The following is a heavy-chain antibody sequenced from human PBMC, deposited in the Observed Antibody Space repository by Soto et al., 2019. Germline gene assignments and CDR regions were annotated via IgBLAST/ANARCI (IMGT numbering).Heavy chain of an antibody. J-gene: IGHJ4*02. CDR1: GFTFSSSG. CDR2: ISYDGSNK. V-gene: IGHV3-30*18. CDR3: AKDLVAVAGTFDY. Sequence: QVQLVESGGGVVQPGRSLRLSCAASGFTFSSSGMHWVRQAPGKGLEWVAVISYDGSNKYYADSVKGRFTISRDNSKNTLYLQMNSLRAADTAVYYCAKDLVAVAGTFDYWGQGTLVTVS. D-gene: IGHD6-19*01.